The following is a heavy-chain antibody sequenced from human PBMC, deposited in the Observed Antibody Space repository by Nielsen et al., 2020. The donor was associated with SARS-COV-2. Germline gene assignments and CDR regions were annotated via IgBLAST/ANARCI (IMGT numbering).Heavy chain of an antibody. Sequence: SVKVSCKASGGTFSSYAISWVRQAPGQGLEWMGGIIPIFGTANYAQKFQGRVTITADESTSTAYMELSSLRSEDTAVYYCAKTPPEEVSGNYYKFIDYYSYYMDVWGKGTTVTVSS. CDR3: AKTPPEEVSGNYYKFIDYYSYYMDV. CDR2: IIPIFGTA. V-gene: IGHV1-69*13. J-gene: IGHJ6*03. D-gene: IGHD3-10*01. CDR1: GGTFSSYA.